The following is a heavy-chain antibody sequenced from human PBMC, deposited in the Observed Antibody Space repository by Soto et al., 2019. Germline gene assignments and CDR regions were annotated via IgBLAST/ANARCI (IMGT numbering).Heavy chain of an antibody. CDR2: INAGNGNT. D-gene: IGHD6-6*01. CDR1: GYTFTSYA. J-gene: IGHJ6*02. CDR3: ARVRYSSSVPYYYYGMDV. Sequence: ASVKVSCKASGYTFTSYAMHWVRQAPGQRLEWMGWINAGNGNTKYSQKFQGRVTITRDTSASTAYMELSSLRSEDTAVYYCARVRYSSSVPYYYYGMDVWGQGTTVTVSS. V-gene: IGHV1-3*01.